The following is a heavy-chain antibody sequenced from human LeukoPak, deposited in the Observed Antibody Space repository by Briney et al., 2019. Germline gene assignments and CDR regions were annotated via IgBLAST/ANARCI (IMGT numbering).Heavy chain of an antibody. CDR2: ITSGSSYI. V-gene: IGHV3-21*04. CDR3: AKDLMYYYDSSGYSDY. CDR1: GFTFSSYN. Sequence: GGSLRLSCAASGFTFSSYNMNWVRQAPGKGLEWVSSITSGSSYIYYADSVKGRFTISRDNAKNSLYLQMNSLRAEDTAVYYCAKDLMYYYDSSGYSDYWGQGTLVTVSS. J-gene: IGHJ4*02. D-gene: IGHD3-22*01.